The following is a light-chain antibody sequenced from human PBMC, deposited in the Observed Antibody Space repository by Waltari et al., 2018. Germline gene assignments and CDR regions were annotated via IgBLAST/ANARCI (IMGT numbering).Light chain of an antibody. CDR2: AAS. CDR3: QQRYSTPYT. J-gene: IGKJ2*01. Sequence: DIQMTQSPSSLSASVGDTITITCRASQSIGRYFNWFQQKPGKAPELLISAASTLQSGVPSRFSGSGSGTHFTLTISSLQHEDLASYYCQQRYSTPYTFGQGT. V-gene: IGKV1-39*01. CDR1: QSIGRY.